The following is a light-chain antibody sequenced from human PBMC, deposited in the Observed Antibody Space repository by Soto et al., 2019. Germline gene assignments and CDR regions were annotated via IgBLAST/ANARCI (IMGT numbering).Light chain of an antibody. V-gene: IGLV2-14*01. Sequence: QSALTQPASVSGSPGQSITISCTGTSSDIGAYNYVSWYQQHPGKVPKLMIYDVTNRPSGVYHRFSGSKSGNTASLTISGLKAEDEADYYCCSSTSSSTRVFGGGTKLTVL. CDR3: CSSTSSSTRV. CDR1: SSDIGAYNY. CDR2: DVT. J-gene: IGLJ2*01.